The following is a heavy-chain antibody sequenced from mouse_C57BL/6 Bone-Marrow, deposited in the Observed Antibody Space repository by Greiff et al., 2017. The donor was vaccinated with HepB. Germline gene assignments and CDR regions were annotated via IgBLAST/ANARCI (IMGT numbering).Heavy chain of an antibody. D-gene: IGHD2-1*01. CDR1: GFNLQDDY. J-gene: IGHJ3*01. V-gene: IGHV14-4*01. CDR3: TPIYYGFAY. CDR2: IDPENGDT. Sequence: VQLQPSGAELVRPGASVKLSCTASGFNLQDDYLHWVKQRPGQGLEWIGWIDPENGDTEYASKFQGKATITADTSSNTAYLQLSSLTSEDTAVYYCTPIYYGFAYWGQGTLVTVSA.